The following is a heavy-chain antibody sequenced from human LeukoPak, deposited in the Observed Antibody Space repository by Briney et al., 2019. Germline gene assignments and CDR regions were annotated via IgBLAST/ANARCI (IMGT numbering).Heavy chain of an antibody. Sequence: GRSLRLSCAASGFTFSSYAMHWVRQAPGKGLEWVAVISYAGSNKYYADSVKGRFTISRDNSKNTLYLQMNSLRAEDTAVYYCAKGFYIVEVPAAHPYFDYWGQGTLVTVSS. CDR2: ISYAGSNK. V-gene: IGHV3-30-3*01. J-gene: IGHJ4*02. CDR1: GFTFSSYA. D-gene: IGHD2-2*01. CDR3: AKGFYIVEVPAAHPYFDY.